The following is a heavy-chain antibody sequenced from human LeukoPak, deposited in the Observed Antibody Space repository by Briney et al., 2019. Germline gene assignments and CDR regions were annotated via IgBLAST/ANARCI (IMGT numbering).Heavy chain of an antibody. V-gene: IGHV3-7*03. CDR2: IRRDGGVE. J-gene: IGHJ4*02. D-gene: IGHD5-12*01. Sequence: PGGSLRLSCAASGFSFSLYWMTWVRQAPGKGLEWVANIRRDGGVENYMDSVKGRFTISRDNSKNTLYLQMNSLRAEDTAVYYCAKDQEGARHSGYDYGVFDYWGQGTLVTVSS. CDR1: GFSFSLYW. CDR3: AKDQEGARHSGYDYGVFDY.